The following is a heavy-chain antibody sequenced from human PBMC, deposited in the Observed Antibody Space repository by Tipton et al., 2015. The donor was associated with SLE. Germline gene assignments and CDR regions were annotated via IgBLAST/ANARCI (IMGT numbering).Heavy chain of an antibody. Sequence: GLVKPSETLSLTCTVSGGSISSYYWSWIRQPPGKGLEWIGEINHSGSTNYNPSLKSRVTISVDTSKNQFSLKLNSVIAADTAVYYCAKEGGHRKPLDYWGQGTLVTVSS. CDR1: GGSISSYY. J-gene: IGHJ4*02. D-gene: IGHD1-14*01. CDR3: AKEGGHRKPLDY. CDR2: INHSGST. V-gene: IGHV4-34*01.